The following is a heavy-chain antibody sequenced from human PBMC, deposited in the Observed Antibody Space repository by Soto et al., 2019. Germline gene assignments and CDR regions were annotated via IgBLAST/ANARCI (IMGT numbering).Heavy chain of an antibody. V-gene: IGHV3-7*01. CDR2: IKQDGSEK. J-gene: IGHJ5*02. CDR1: GFTFSSYW. D-gene: IGHD2-15*01. Sequence: GGSLRLSCAASGFTFSSYWMSWVRQAPGKGLEWVANIKQDGSEKYYVDSVKGRFTISRDNAKNSLYLQMNSLRAEDTAVYYCASRAGSSSFNWFDPWGQGTLVTVSS. CDR3: ASRAGSSSFNWFDP.